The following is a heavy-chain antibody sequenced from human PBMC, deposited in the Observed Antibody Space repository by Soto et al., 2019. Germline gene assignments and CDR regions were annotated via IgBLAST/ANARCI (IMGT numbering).Heavy chain of an antibody. Sequence: SETLSLTCAVYGGSFSGYYWSWIRQPPGKGLEWIGEINHSGSTNYNPSLKSRVTISVDTSKNQFSLKLSSVTAADTAVYYCARVYYDSSGSFDYWGQGTLVTVS. CDR2: INHSGST. J-gene: IGHJ4*02. V-gene: IGHV4-34*01. CDR1: GGSFSGYY. CDR3: ARVYYDSSGSFDY. D-gene: IGHD3-22*01.